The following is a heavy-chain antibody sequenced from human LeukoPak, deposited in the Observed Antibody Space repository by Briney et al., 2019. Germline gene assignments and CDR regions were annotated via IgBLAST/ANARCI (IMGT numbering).Heavy chain of an antibody. J-gene: IGHJ3*02. CDR2: INPNSGGT. CDR1: GYTFTGYY. V-gene: IGHV1-2*02. CDR3: ARLSYYYDSSGYYYTNAFDI. Sequence: GASVKVSCKASGYTFTGYYMHWVRQAPGQGLEWMGWINPNSGGTNYAQKFQGRVTMTRDTSISTAYMELSRLRSDDTAVYYCARLSYYYDSSGYYYTNAFDIWGQGTMVTVSS. D-gene: IGHD3-22*01.